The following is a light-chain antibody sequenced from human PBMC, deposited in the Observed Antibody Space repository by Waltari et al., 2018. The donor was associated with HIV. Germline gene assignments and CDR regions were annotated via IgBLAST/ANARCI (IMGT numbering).Light chain of an antibody. Sequence: DIQLMPSPSFMSASVGDRVTITCRASQAITSYLAWYQQKLGKAPKLLIYSASTLERGVPSRFSGGGSETEFSLTISSLQPEDSATYSCQQLHTYPFTFGQGTKLEIK. CDR2: SAS. J-gene: IGKJ2*01. CDR3: QQLHTYPFT. CDR1: QAITSY. V-gene: IGKV1-9*01.